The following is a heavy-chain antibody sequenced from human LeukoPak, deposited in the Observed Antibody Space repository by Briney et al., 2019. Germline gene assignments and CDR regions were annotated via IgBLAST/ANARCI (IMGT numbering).Heavy chain of an antibody. V-gene: IGHV3-21*01. D-gene: IGHD6-19*01. CDR3: ARGDGSGWFIFDY. Sequence: PGGSLRLSCAASGFTFSSYSMNWVRQAPGKGLEWVSSISSSSSYIYYADSMKGRFTISRDNAKNSLYLQMNSLRAEDTAVYYCARGDGSGWFIFDYWGQGTLVTVSS. J-gene: IGHJ4*02. CDR1: GFTFSSYS. CDR2: ISSSSSYI.